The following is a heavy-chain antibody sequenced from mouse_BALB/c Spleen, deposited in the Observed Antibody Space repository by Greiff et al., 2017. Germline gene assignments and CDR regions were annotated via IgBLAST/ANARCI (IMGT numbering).Heavy chain of an antibody. CDR3: ARGYDGYFDV. V-gene: IGHV1S56*01. J-gene: IGHJ1*01. CDR1: GYTFTSYD. D-gene: IGHD2-14*01. Sequence: VQLQQSGAELVRPGSSVKISCKASGYTFTSYDINWVKQRPGQGLEWIGWIYPGDGSTKYNEKFKGKATLTADKSSSTAYMQLSSLTSENSAVYFCARGYDGYFDVWGAGTTVTVSS. CDR2: IYPGDGST.